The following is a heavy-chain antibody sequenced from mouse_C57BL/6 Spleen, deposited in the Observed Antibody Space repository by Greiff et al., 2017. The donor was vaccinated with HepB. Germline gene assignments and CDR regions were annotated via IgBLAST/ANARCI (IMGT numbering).Heavy chain of an antibody. D-gene: IGHD1-1*01. J-gene: IGHJ3*01. V-gene: IGHV1-80*01. CDR3: ARSVGSSYVGFAY. CDR2: NYPGDGDT. CDR1: GYAFSSYW. Sequence: QVQLQQSGAELVKPGASVKISCKASGYAFSSYWMNWVKQRPGKGLEWIGQNYPGDGDTNYNGKFKGKATLTADKSSSTAYMQLSSLTSEDSAADFCARSVGSSYVGFAYWGQGTLVTVSA.